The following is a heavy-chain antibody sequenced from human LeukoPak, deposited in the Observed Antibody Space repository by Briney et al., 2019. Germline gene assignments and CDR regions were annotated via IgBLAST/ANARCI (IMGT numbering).Heavy chain of an antibody. CDR1: GGTFSSYA. CDR3: ARGGGIGYCSSTSCYYFDY. D-gene: IGHD2-2*03. V-gene: IGHV1-46*01. Sequence: ASVKVSCKASGGTFSSYAINWVRQAPGQGLEWMGIINPSGGSTSYAQKFQGRVTMTRDTSTSTVYMELSSLRSEDTAVYYCARGGGIGYCSSTSCYYFDYWGQGTLVTVSS. CDR2: INPSGGST. J-gene: IGHJ4*02.